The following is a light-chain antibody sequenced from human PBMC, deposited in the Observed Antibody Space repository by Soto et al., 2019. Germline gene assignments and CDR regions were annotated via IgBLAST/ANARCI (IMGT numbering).Light chain of an antibody. J-gene: IGKJ1*01. Sequence: EIVMTQSPATLSVSPGERATLSCRASQSVSSNLAWYQQKPGQAPRLLMYGASTRATGIPDRFSGSGSGTEVTLPISSLQSEDFAVYYCQQHNNWTPWTFGQGTKVEIK. CDR2: GAS. CDR3: QQHNNWTPWT. CDR1: QSVSSN. V-gene: IGKV3-15*01.